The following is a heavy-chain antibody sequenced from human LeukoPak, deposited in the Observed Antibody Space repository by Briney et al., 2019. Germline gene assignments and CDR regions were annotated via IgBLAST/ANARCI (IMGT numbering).Heavy chain of an antibody. CDR2: INPKSGGT. CDR1: GYTFSGYY. D-gene: IGHD6-19*01. CDR3: ARSGSQWLAYYFDY. J-gene: IGHJ4*02. V-gene: IGHV1-2*02. Sequence: ASVKVSFKASGYTFSGYYIHWVRQAPGQGLEWMGWINPKSGGTDFAQKFQGRVTMTKDTSISTAYMELYSLRSDDTAVYYCARSGSQWLAYYFDYWGQGTLVTVSS.